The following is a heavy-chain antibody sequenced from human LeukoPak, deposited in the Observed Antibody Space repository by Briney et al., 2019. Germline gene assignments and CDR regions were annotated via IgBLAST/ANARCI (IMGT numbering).Heavy chain of an antibody. CDR3: ASSGYGSSKQGDYYYMDV. V-gene: IGHV1-69*05. J-gene: IGHJ6*03. CDR2: IIPIFGTA. CDR1: GGTFSSYA. Sequence: SVKVSCKASGGTFSSYAISWVRQAPGQGLEWMGGIIPIFGTANYAQKFQGRVTITTDESTSTAYMELSSLRSKDTAVYYCASSGYGSSKQGDYYYMDVWGKGTTVTVSS. D-gene: IGHD6-13*01.